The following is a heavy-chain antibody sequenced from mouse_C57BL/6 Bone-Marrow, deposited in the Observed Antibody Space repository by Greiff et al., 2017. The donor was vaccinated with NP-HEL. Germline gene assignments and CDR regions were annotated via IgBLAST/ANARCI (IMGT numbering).Heavy chain of an antibody. D-gene: IGHD1-1*01. V-gene: IGHV1-76*01. CDR3: AREIYYYGSSYVVYAMDY. CDR1: GYTFTDYY. CDR2: IYPGSGNT. Sequence: VQLQQSGAELVRPGASVKLSCKASGYTFTDYYINWVKQRPGQGLEWIARIYPGSGNTYYNEKFKGKATLTAEKSSSTAYMQLSSLTSEDSAVYFCAREIYYYGSSYVVYAMDYWGQGTSVTVSS. J-gene: IGHJ4*01.